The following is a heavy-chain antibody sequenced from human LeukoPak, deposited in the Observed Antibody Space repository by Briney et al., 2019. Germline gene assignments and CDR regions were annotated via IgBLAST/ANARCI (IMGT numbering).Heavy chain of an antibody. CDR2: INHSGST. D-gene: IGHD6-25*01. Sequence: PSETLSLTCAVYGGSFSGYYWSWIRQPPGKGLEWIGEINHSGSTNYNPSLKSRVTISVDTSKNQFSLKLSSVTAADTAVYYCARLAARKGYWGQGTLVTVSS. V-gene: IGHV4-34*01. CDR3: ARLAARKGY. CDR1: GGSFSGYY. J-gene: IGHJ4*02.